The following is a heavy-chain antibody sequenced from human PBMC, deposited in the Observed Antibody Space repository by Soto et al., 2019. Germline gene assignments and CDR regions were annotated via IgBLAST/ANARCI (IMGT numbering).Heavy chain of an antibody. D-gene: IGHD6-13*01. CDR2: IIPIFGTA. Sequence: QVQLVQSGAEVKKPGSSVKVSCKASGGTFSSYAISWVRQAPGQGLEWMGGIIPIFGTANYAQKFQGRVTITADESTSTAYMELSSLRSEDTAVYDCAGVASSWYGLRPGDYYYGMDVWGQGTTVTVSS. CDR3: AGVASSWYGLRPGDYYYGMDV. CDR1: GGTFSSYA. V-gene: IGHV1-69*01. J-gene: IGHJ6*02.